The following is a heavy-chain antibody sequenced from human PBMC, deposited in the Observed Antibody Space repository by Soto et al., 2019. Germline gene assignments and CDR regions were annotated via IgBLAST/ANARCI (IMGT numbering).Heavy chain of an antibody. D-gene: IGHD6-13*01. CDR1: GYTFTSYA. Sequence: ASVKVSCKASGYTFTSYAMHWVRQAPGQRLEWMGWINAGNGNTKYSQKFQGRVTITRDTSASTAYMELSSLRSEDTAVYYCARAPGGTGIAEYWGQGTLVTVSS. J-gene: IGHJ4*02. V-gene: IGHV1-3*01. CDR2: INAGNGNT. CDR3: ARAPGGTGIAEY.